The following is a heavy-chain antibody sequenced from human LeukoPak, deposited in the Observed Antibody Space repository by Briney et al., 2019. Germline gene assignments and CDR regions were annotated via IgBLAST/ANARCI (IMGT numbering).Heavy chain of an antibody. V-gene: IGHV1-69*13. J-gene: IGHJ4*02. D-gene: IGHD2-2*01. Sequence: ASVKVSCKASGGTFSSYALSWVRQAPGQGLEWMGGIIPIFGTANYAQKFQGRVSITADESTSTAYMELSSLRSEDTAVYYCAAVVPAVMGYFDYWGQGTLVTVSS. CDR1: GGTFSSYA. CDR3: AAVVPAVMGYFDY. CDR2: IIPIFGTA.